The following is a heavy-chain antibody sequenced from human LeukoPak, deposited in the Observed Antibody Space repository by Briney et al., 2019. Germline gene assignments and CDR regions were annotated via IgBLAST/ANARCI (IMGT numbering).Heavy chain of an antibody. D-gene: IGHD6-19*01. CDR3: AKDTAQPGIAVWYYFDY. CDR1: GFTFDDYA. J-gene: IGHJ4*02. CDR2: ISWNSGSI. Sequence: GGSLRLSCAASGFTFDDYAMYWVRQAPGKGLEWVSGISWNSGSIGYADSVKGRFTISRDNAKNSLYLQMNSLRAEDTALYYCAKDTAQPGIAVWYYFDYWGQGTLVTVSS. V-gene: IGHV3-9*01.